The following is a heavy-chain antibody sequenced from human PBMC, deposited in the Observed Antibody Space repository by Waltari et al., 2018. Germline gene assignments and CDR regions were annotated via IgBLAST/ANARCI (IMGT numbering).Heavy chain of an antibody. CDR1: GFTFSSYA. D-gene: IGHD6-13*01. Sequence: EVQLLESGGGLVQPGGSLRLSCAASGFTFSSYAMNWVRQAPGKGLEWVSGISGIGGSSYYADSVKGRFTISRDNAKNTLYLQMNSLRSEDTAVYYCATFTRRYSSSWYWYFDLWGRGTLVTVSS. J-gene: IGHJ2*01. CDR2: ISGIGGSS. V-gene: IGHV3-23*01. CDR3: ATFTRRYSSSWYWYFDL.